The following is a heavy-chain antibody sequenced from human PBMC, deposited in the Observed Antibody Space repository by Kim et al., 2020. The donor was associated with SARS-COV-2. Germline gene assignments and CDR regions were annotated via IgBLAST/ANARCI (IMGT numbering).Heavy chain of an antibody. J-gene: IGHJ4*02. Sequence: ASVKVSCQASGYIFTTYGINWVRQAPGQGLEWMGRISAYYGDTQYAQKYQGRLTLTRDTSTDTAFMELKSLRSDDTAVYYCARGTPTDDNWGQGTLVNVS. V-gene: IGHV1-18*01. CDR1: GYIFTTYG. CDR3: ARGTPTDDN. CDR2: ISAYYGDT.